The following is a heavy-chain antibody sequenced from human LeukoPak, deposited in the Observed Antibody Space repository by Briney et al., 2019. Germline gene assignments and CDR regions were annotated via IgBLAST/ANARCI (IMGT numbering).Heavy chain of an antibody. V-gene: IGHV3-64*04. CDR2: ININGDST. CDR3: AKRGATTVYYFDY. J-gene: IGHJ4*02. Sequence: GGSLRLSCSASGFTFSSYAMYWVRQAPGKGLEYVSGININGDSTFYADSVKGRFTISRDNSKNTLYLQMNSLRAEDTAVYYCAKRGATTVYYFDYWGQGTLVTVSS. D-gene: IGHD1-26*01. CDR1: GFTFSSYA.